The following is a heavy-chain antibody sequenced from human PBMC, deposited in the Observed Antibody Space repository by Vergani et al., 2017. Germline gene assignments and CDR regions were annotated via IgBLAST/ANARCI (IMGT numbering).Heavy chain of an antibody. J-gene: IGHJ6*02. CDR2: IIPVLGKT. CDR1: GATFRSNT. CDR3: ARDPLWYGGDPEDYYYGMDV. V-gene: IGHV1-69*08. D-gene: IGHD2-21*02. Sequence: QVQLVQSGAEVKKPGSSVKVSCKASGATFRSNTISWVRQVPGQGLEWMGRIIPVLGKTKYAQDFQGRLTITADTSTSTDYMELTSLRSQDTAVYYCARDPLWYGGDPEDYYYGMDVWGQGTTVTVSS.